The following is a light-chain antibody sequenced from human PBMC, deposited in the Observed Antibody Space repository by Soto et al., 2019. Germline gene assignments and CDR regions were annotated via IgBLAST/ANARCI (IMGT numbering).Light chain of an antibody. CDR1: QIVSSY. CDR3: QQYSSPPRT. CDR2: GAS. J-gene: IGKJ1*01. V-gene: IGKV3-20*01. Sequence: EIVLTQSPGSLSLSPGERATISCRASQIVSSYLAWYQQKPGQAPRLLIYGASSRATGFPDRFSGSGSGTDFSFTISRLEPEDSAVYYCQQYSSPPRTFGQGTKVDIK.